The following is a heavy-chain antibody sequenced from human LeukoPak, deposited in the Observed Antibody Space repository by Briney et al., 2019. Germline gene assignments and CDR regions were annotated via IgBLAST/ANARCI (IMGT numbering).Heavy chain of an antibody. CDR1: GYTFTSYG. V-gene: IGHV1-18*01. CDR2: ISAYNGNT. J-gene: IGHJ6*04. Sequence: ASVNVSCKASGYTFTSYGISWVRQAPGQGREGMGWISAYNGNTNYAQKLQGRVTMTTDTSTSTAYMELRSLRSEDPAVYYCAREETGASDVWGKGTTVTVSS. CDR3: AREETGASDV.